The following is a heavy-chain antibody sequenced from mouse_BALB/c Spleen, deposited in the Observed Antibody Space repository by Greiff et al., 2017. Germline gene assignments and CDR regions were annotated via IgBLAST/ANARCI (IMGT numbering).Heavy chain of an antibody. CDR3: ISTVVARMDY. J-gene: IGHJ4*01. CDR2: IDPENGDT. V-gene: IGHV14-4*02. CDR1: GFNIKDYY. Sequence: EVQLVESGAELVRSGASVKLSCTASGFNIKDYYMHWVKQRPEQGLEWIGWIDPENGDTEYAPKFQGKATMTADTSSNTAYLQLSSLTSEDTAVYYCISTVVARMDYWGQGTSVTVSS. D-gene: IGHD1-1*01.